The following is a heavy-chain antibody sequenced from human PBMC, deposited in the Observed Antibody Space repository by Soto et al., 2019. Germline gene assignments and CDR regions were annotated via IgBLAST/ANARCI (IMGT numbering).Heavy chain of an antibody. CDR3: ARGLTVTTWSEFDY. CDR2: ISGSGGST. D-gene: IGHD4-17*01. CDR1: GFTFSSYA. Sequence: EVQLLESGGGLVQPGGSLRLSCAASGFTFSSYAMSWVRQAPGKGLEWVSAISGSGGSTYYADSVKGRFTISRDNSKNTLYMQMNSLRAEDTDVDYCARGLTVTTWSEFDYWGQGTLVTVSS. J-gene: IGHJ4*02. V-gene: IGHV3-23*01.